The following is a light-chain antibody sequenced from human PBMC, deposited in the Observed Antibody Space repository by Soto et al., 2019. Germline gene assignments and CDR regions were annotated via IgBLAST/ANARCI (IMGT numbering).Light chain of an antibody. CDR2: DAS. CDR3: QQRSKRPPGT. J-gene: IGKJ1*01. V-gene: IGKV3-11*01. CDR1: QSVSSY. Sequence: EIVLTQSPATLSLSPGERATLSCRASQSVSSYLAWYQQKPGQAPRLLIYDASNRATGIPARFSGSGSGTDFPLTISSLEPEDFAVYYCQQRSKRPPGTFGQGTKVEIK.